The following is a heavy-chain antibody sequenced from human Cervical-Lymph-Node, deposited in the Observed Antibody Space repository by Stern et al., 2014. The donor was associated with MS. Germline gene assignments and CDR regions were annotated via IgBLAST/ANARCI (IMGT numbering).Heavy chain of an antibody. CDR1: GYTFTSYA. V-gene: IGHV1-3*01. J-gene: IGHJ4*02. CDR2: INAGNGNT. Sequence: VQLVQSGGEVKKPGASVKVSCKASGYTFTSYAVHWVRQAPGQGLEWMGWINAGNGNTKFSKKFQGRVTVTRDRSASTAFMELSSLTSEDTSVYYCARGTRFLEWLFPDYWGQGTLVTVSS. CDR3: ARGTRFLEWLFPDY. D-gene: IGHD3-3*01.